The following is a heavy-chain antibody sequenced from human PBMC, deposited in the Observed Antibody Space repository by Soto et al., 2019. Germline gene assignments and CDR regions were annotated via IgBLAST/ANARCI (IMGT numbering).Heavy chain of an antibody. CDR1: GGSISSGGYY. D-gene: IGHD3-10*01. V-gene: IGHV4-31*03. Sequence: QVQLQESGPGLVKPSQTLSLTCTVSGGSISSGGYYWSWIRQHPGKGLEWIGYIYYSGSTYYNPSLKSRVTISLDTSKNQFSLKLSSVTAADTAVYYCARAPHSYGYYGMDVWGQGTTVTVSS. J-gene: IGHJ6*02. CDR3: ARAPHSYGYYGMDV. CDR2: IYYSGST.